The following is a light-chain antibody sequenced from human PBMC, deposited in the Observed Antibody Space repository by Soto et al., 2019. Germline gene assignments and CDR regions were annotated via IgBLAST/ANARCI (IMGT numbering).Light chain of an antibody. V-gene: IGKV3-20*01. Sequence: EIVLTQSPGTLSLSPGERATLSCRASQSVGSRYLAWYQQKPGQAPRLLMYSASNRATGILDRFSGSGSGTDFTLTISRLEPEDFAVYYCQQYGSSPFTFGPGTKVDIK. CDR1: QSVGSRY. CDR3: QQYGSSPFT. J-gene: IGKJ3*01. CDR2: SAS.